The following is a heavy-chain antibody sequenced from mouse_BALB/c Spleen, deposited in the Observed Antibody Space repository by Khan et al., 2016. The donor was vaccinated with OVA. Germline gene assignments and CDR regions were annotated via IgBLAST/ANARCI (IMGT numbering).Heavy chain of an antibody. Sequence: EVELVESGGGLVQPGGSRKLSCAASGFTFNSYGMHWVRQAPEKGLEWVAYISGDSNTIYYADTVKGRFTLSRDHPKNTLFLQMTRLMSEDTAMYYCATSYFYGYYFDYWGPGTTLTVS. CDR3: ATSYFYGYYFDY. D-gene: IGHD1-1*01. J-gene: IGHJ2*01. V-gene: IGHV5-17*02. CDR2: ISGDSNTI. CDR1: GFTFNSYG.